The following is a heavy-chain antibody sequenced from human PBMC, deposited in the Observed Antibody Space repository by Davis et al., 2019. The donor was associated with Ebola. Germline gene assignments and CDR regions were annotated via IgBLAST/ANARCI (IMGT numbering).Heavy chain of an antibody. J-gene: IGHJ5*02. CDR3: ARVEGDHEWFDP. CDR1: GYTSTSYG. CDR2: ISAYNGNT. Sequence: ASVQVPCKASGYTSTSYGISRVRQPPRQGLEGMGWISAYNGNTNYAQKLQGRVTMTTDTSTSTAYMELRSLRSDDTAVYYCARVEGDHEWFDPWGQGTLVTVSS. D-gene: IGHD3-16*01. V-gene: IGHV1-18*01.